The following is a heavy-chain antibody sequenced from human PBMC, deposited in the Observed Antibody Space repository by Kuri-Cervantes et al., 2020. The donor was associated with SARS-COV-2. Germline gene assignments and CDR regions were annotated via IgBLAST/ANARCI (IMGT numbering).Heavy chain of an antibody. Sequence: GESLKSSCAASGFTFSSYSMNWVRQAPGKGLEWVSSISSSSSYIYYADSVKGRFTISRDNVKNSLYLQMNSLRAEDTAVYYCARAGYSSGWYPPNWFDPWGQGTLVTVSS. J-gene: IGHJ5*02. V-gene: IGHV3-21*01. D-gene: IGHD6-19*01. CDR2: ISSSSSYI. CDR3: ARAGYSSGWYPPNWFDP. CDR1: GFTFSSYS.